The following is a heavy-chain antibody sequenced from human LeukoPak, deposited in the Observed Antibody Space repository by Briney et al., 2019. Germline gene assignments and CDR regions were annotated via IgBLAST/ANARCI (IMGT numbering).Heavy chain of an antibody. D-gene: IGHD1-26*01. CDR2: IYYSGST. CDR3: AREVGATTFDY. V-gene: IGHV4-39*02. Sequence: SETLSLTCTVYGGSISSSSYYWGWIHQPPGKGLEWIGSIYYSGSTYCNPSLKSRVTISVDTSKNQFSLKLSSVTAADTAVYCCAREVGATTFDYWGQGTLVNVSS. J-gene: IGHJ4*02. CDR1: GGSISSSSYY.